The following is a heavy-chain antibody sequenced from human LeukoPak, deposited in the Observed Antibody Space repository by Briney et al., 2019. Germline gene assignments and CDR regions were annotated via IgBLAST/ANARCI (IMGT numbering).Heavy chain of an antibody. V-gene: IGHV3-7*01. D-gene: IGHD2-15*01. CDR1: GFTFRSYW. CDR2: MKLYGSEG. CDR3: ARWARYCSSGSCYSWFDP. J-gene: IGHJ5*02. Sequence: GGSLRLSCAASGFTFRSYWMSWVRQAPGKGLDGVANMKLYGSEGYYVDSVKGRFTISSDNAKNSLYLQMTSLRVDDTAVYYCARWARYCSSGSCYSWFDPWGEGTLVTVSS.